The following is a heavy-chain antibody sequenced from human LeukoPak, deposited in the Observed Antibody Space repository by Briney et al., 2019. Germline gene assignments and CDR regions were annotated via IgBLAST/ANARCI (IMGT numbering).Heavy chain of an antibody. CDR1: GYTFGTYW. J-gene: IGHJ4*02. CDR3: ASARDGNFYWDY. CDR2: IHLRDSLT. V-gene: IGHV5-51*01. D-gene: IGHD3-9*01. Sequence: GESLKISCQLSGYTFGTYWIGWVRQMPGKGLEWMGIIHLRDSLTYYSPSWQGQVIISDDKSISTAYLQWNSLTASDSGIYYCASARDGNFYWDYWAQGTLVTAAS.